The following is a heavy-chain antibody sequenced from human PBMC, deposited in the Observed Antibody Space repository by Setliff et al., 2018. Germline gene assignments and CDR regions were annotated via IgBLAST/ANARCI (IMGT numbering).Heavy chain of an antibody. Sequence: GASVKVSCKASGGTFSSYAISWVRQAPGQGLEWMGGIIPIFGTANYAQKFQGRVTITTDESTSTAHMELSSLRSEDTAVYYCARGEREGITMVRGVRGTHYYYGMDVWGQGTTVTVSS. D-gene: IGHD3-10*01. V-gene: IGHV1-69*05. CDR3: ARGEREGITMVRGVRGTHYYYGMDV. CDR2: IIPIFGTA. CDR1: GGTFSSYA. J-gene: IGHJ6*02.